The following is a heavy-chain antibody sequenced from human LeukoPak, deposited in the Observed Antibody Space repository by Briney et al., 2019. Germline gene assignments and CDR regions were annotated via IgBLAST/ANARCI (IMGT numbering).Heavy chain of an antibody. D-gene: IGHD6-19*01. J-gene: IGHJ4*02. Sequence: QSGGSLRLSCAASGFNFNKYEMNWVRQAPGKGLEWISYINGRGATIENVDSVRGRFTISRDNAKNSLFLQMNSLRAEDTAVYYCARDGDNGWDFDCWGQGTLVTVSS. V-gene: IGHV3-48*03. CDR3: ARDGDNGWDFDC. CDR2: INGRGATI. CDR1: GFNFNKYE.